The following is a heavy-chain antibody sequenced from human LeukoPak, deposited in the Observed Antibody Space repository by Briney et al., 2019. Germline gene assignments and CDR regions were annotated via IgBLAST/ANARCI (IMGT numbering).Heavy chain of an antibody. V-gene: IGHV1-69*13. CDR1: GGTFSSYA. CDR3: ASGDYGDYARFDY. Sequence: ASVKVSCKASGGTFSSYAISWVRQAPGQGLEWMGGIIPIFGTANYAQKFQGRVTITADESTSTAYMELSGLRSEDTAVYYCASGDYGDYARFDYWGQGTLVTVSS. D-gene: IGHD4-17*01. J-gene: IGHJ4*02. CDR2: IIPIFGTA.